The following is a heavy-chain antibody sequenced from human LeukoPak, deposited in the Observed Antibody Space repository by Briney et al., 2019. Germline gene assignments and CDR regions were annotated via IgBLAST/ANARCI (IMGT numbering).Heavy chain of an antibody. CDR2: IIPILGIA. CDR3: ARGRFWGDYYYYMDV. D-gene: IGHD3-16*01. V-gene: IGHV1-69*04. CDR1: GGTFSSYA. Sequence: SVKVSCKASGGTFSSYAISWVRQAPGQGLEWMGRIIPILGIANYAQKFQGRVTITADKSTSTAYMELSSLRSEDTAVYYCARGRFWGDYYYYMDVWGKGTTVTVSS. J-gene: IGHJ6*03.